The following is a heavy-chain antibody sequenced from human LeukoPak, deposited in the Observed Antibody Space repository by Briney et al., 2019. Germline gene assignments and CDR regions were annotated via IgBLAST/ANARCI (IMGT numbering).Heavy chain of an antibody. Sequence: PGGSLRLSCAASEFTFSNYWMSWVRQAPGKGLERVAHTNQDGSKNYYVDSVRGRFTISRDNAKNSLYLRMNSLRAEDTAVYYCATTVAGYPDDYFDYWGQGTLVTVSS. CDR3: ATTVAGYPDDYFDY. D-gene: IGHD6-19*01. V-gene: IGHV3-7*01. CDR2: TNQDGSKN. CDR1: EFTFSNYW. J-gene: IGHJ4*02.